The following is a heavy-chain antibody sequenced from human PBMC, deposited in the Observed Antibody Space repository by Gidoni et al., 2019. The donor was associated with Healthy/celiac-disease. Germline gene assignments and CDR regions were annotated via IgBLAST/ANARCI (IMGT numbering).Heavy chain of an antibody. V-gene: IGHV3-23*01. J-gene: IGHJ6*02. Sequence: EVQLLESGGGVVQTGGSLRRTCAAAGVTFSSSDMSWVRPAPGKGRGLFLAIICSGGSTYYADSVKGRFTISRDNSKNPLYLQMNSLRAEDTAVYYFAKVDYDYVWGSSPAYYGMDVWGQGTTVTVSS. CDR1: GVTFSSSD. CDR2: IICSGGST. CDR3: AKVDYDYVWGSSPAYYGMDV. D-gene: IGHD3-16*01.